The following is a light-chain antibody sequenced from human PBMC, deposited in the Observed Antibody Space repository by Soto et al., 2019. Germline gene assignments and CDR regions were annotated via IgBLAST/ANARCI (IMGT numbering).Light chain of an antibody. CDR3: HQYAGSPRT. Sequence: DIVLTQSPGTLSLSPGERATLSCRASRSVFGSQVAWYQQKPGQAPRLLIYGASTRATGIPDRFSGSGSGTDFTLNISRVEPEDFAVYYCHQYAGSPRTFGQGTKVQIK. J-gene: IGKJ1*01. CDR2: GAS. CDR1: RSVFGSQ. V-gene: IGKV3-20*01.